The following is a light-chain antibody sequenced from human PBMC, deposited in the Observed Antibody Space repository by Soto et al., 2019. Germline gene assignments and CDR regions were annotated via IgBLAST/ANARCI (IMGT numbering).Light chain of an antibody. CDR2: GAS. J-gene: IGKJ2*01. V-gene: IGKV3-20*01. CDR1: QSVSSSY. CDR3: QQHTSSPHMYT. Sequence: EIVLTQSPGTLSLSPGEGATLSCRASQSVSSSYLVWYQQKGGQAPRLLISGASSRATGIPDRFSGSGSGTDFTLTISRLEPEDFAVYYCQQHTSSPHMYTFGQGTRLEIK.